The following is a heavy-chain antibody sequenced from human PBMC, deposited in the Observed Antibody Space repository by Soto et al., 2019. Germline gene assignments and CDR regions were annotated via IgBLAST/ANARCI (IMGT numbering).Heavy chain of an antibody. D-gene: IGHD2-21*02. J-gene: IGHJ4*02. CDR2: LQTDGSHP. Sequence: EVQLVESGGGLAQPGGSLRLSCVASGFTFDYYWMHWVRQAPGEGLMWVSRLQTDGSHPAYADSVKGRFTISRDNAKSTLYLQMNNLRAEDTGVSFCARGGDPDYWGQGTLVTVSS. V-gene: IGHV3-74*01. CDR1: GFTFDYYW. CDR3: ARGGDPDY.